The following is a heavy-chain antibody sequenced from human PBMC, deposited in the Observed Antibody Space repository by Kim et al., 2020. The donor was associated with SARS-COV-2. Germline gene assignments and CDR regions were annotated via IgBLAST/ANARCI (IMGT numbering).Heavy chain of an antibody. D-gene: IGHD2-21*01. CDR1: GFNFNFYS. V-gene: IGHV3-48*01. CDR2: IESSSRKI. Sequence: GGSLRLSCAASGFNFNFYSLNWVRQAPGKGLEWISYIESSSRKIFYADSVKGRFTVSRDDAKSSLYLQMSSLRAEDTAVYYCARQGFRGELDYWGQGTLVPVSS. J-gene: IGHJ4*02. CDR3: ARQGFRGELDY.